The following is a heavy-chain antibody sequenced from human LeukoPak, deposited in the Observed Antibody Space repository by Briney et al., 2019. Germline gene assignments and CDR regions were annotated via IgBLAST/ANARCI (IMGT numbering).Heavy chain of an antibody. CDR3: ARGPRIAAGDTVDY. V-gene: IGHV4-4*07. Sequence: SETLSLTCTVSGGSISSYYWSWIRQPAGKGLEWIGRIYTSGSTNYNPSLKSRVTMSVDTSKNQFSLKLSSVTAADTAVYYCARGPRIAAGDTVDYWGQGTLVTVSS. D-gene: IGHD6-13*01. CDR1: GGSISSYY. J-gene: IGHJ4*02. CDR2: IYTSGST.